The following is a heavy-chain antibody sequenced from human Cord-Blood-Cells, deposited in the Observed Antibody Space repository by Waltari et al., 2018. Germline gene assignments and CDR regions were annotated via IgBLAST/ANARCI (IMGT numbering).Heavy chain of an antibody. J-gene: IGHJ4*02. D-gene: IGHD2-2*01. CDR3: ARGSSNVVPAGMTPPLFDY. Sequence: QVQLQQWGAGLLKPSETLSLTCAVYGGSFSGYYWSWIRQPPGKGLEWIGEIHHSGRTDYNPAVKSGVTISVDTSKNHFSLKLSSVTAADTAVYYCARGSSNVVPAGMTPPLFDYWGQGTLVTVSS. CDR1: GGSFSGYY. CDR2: IHHSGRT. V-gene: IGHV4-34*01.